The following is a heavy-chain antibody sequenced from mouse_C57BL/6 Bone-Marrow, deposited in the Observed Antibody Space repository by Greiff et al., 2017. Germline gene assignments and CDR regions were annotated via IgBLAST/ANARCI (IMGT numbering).Heavy chain of an antibody. J-gene: IGHJ2*01. D-gene: IGHD2-2*01. CDR2: IDPENGDT. Sequence: VQLQQSGAELVRPGASVKLSCTASGFNIKDDYMHWVKQRPEQGLEWIGGIDPENGDTEYASKFQGKATITADTSSNTAYLQLSSLTSEDTAVYYCTTFGYEDYWGQGTTLTVSS. CDR1: GFNIKDDY. CDR3: TTFGYEDY. V-gene: IGHV14-4*01.